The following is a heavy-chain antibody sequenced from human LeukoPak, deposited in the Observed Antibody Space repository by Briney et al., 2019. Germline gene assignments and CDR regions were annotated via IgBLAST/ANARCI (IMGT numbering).Heavy chain of an antibody. J-gene: IGHJ4*02. V-gene: IGHV3-30-3*01. D-gene: IGHD6-19*01. CDR1: GFTFSSYA. Sequence: GGSLRLSCAASGFTFSSYAMRWVRQAPGKGLEWVAVISYDGSNKYYADSVKGRFTISRDNSKNTLYLQMNSLRAEDTAVHYCARDPDVGIAVAGYYFDYWGQGTLVTVSS. CDR3: ARDPDVGIAVAGYYFDY. CDR2: ISYDGSNK.